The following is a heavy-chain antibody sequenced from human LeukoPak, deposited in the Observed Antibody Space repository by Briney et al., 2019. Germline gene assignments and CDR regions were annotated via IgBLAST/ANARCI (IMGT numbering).Heavy chain of an antibody. CDR3: AREDGGKADI. J-gene: IGHJ3*02. Sequence: GGSLRLSCAASGFXFSRYSINWVRQAPGKGLEWVSYISSSNNTIDYADSVKGRFSISRDNAKNSLYLQVKSLRDEDTAVYYCAREDGGKADIWGQGTMVTVSS. D-gene: IGHD4-23*01. CDR2: ISSSNNTI. CDR1: GFXFSRYS. V-gene: IGHV3-48*02.